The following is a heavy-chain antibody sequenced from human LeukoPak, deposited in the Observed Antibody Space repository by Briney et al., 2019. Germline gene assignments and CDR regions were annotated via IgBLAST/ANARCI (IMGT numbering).Heavy chain of an antibody. D-gene: IGHD3-10*01. J-gene: IGHJ5*02. CDR3: ATSQDYGSGSPPNWFDP. Sequence: GASVKVSCKVSGYTLTELSMHWVRQAPGKGLEWMGGFDPEDGETIYAQKFQGRVTMTEDTSTDTAYMELSSLRSEDTAVYYCATSQDYGSGSPPNWFDPWGQGTLVTVSS. CDR1: GYTLTELS. CDR2: FDPEDGET. V-gene: IGHV1-24*01.